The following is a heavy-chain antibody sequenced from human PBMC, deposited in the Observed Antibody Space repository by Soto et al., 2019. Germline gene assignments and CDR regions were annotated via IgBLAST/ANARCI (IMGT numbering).Heavy chain of an antibody. D-gene: IGHD2-21*02. CDR1: GFSLSTSGVG. CDR3: IQSRCGGDCLQSYASYYYYGMDV. J-gene: IGHJ6*02. V-gene: IGHV2-5*02. CDR2: IYWDDDN. Sequence: PTLVNPTQTLTLTCTFSGFSLSTSGVGVGWIRQPPGKALEWIALIYWDDDNRYSPSLKSRLTITKDTSKNKVVLTMNNMEPVDTATYYCIQSRCGGDCLQSYASYYYYGMDVWGQGTTVTVS.